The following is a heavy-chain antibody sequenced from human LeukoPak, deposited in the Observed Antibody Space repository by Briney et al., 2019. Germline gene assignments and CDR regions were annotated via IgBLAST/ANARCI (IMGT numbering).Heavy chain of an antibody. CDR1: GYTFTSYY. J-gene: IGHJ4*02. CDR3: ASMGYIAVAGTGSKPHDY. CDR2: INPSGGST. Sequence: GASVKVSCKASGYTFTSYYMHWVRQAPGQGLEWMGIINPSGGSTSYAQKFQGRVTMTRDTSTSTVYMELSSLRSEDAAVYYCASMGYIAVAGTGSKPHDYWGQGTLVTVSS. V-gene: IGHV1-46*01. D-gene: IGHD6-19*01.